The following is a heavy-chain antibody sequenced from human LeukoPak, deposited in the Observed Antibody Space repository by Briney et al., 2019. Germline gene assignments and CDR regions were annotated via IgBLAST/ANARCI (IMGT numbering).Heavy chain of an antibody. CDR1: GFTFSNYE. CDR3: ARDVWFDP. CDR2: ISSGGSTI. Sequence: PGGSLRLSCAASGFTFSNYEMNWVRQPPGKGLEWVSYISSGGSTIYYADSVKGRSTVSRDNAKNSLYLQMNSLRAEDTALYYCARDVWFDPWGQGTLVTVSS. J-gene: IGHJ5*02. V-gene: IGHV3-48*03.